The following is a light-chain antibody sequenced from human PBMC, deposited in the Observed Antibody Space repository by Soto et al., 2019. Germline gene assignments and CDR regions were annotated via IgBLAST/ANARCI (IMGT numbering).Light chain of an antibody. Sequence: EIMLAQAPGPLALSSSDGAAVSWRASQGVSSYLAWYQQKPGQAPRLLISDASNRATGIPERFSGSGSGTDFTLTISRLEPEDFVLYYCQQYGASPITFGQGTRLEI. CDR2: DAS. V-gene: IGKV3-20*01. CDR1: QGVSSY. J-gene: IGKJ5*01. CDR3: QQYGASPIT.